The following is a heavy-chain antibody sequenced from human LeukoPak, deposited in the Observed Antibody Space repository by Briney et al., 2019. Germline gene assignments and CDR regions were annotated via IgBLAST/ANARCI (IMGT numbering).Heavy chain of an antibody. D-gene: IGHD3-22*01. J-gene: IGHJ4*02. CDR3: AREGSADSSGYYYALFLGYFDY. Sequence: SVKVSCKASGGTFSSYAISWVRQAPGQGLEWMGRIIPILGIANYAQKFQGRVTITADKSTSTAYMELSSLRSEDTAVYYCAREGSADSSGYYYALFLGYFDYWGQGTQVTVSS. CDR1: GGTFSSYA. CDR2: IIPILGIA. V-gene: IGHV1-69*04.